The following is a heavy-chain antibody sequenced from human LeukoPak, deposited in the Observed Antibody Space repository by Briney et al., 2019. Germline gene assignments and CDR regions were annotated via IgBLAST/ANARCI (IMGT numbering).Heavy chain of an antibody. J-gene: IGHJ4*02. Sequence: GGSLRLSCAASGFTLDDYGMHWVRQAPGKGLEWVSGISWNSGSIGYADSVKGRFTISRDNAKNSLYLQMNSLRPEDTALYYCAKEGGAGLDYWGQGTLVTVFS. CDR3: AKEGGAGLDY. V-gene: IGHV3-9*01. CDR2: ISWNSGSI. D-gene: IGHD6-19*01. CDR1: GFTLDDYG.